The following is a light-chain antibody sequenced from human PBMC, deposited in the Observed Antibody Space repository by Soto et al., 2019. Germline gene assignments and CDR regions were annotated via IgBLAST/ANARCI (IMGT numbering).Light chain of an antibody. CDR3: QVWDSGSNHVV. CDR2: SDS. Sequence: SYELTQPPSVSVAPGQTARITCGGDNIGSTSVHWYQQKPGQAPVLVIYSDSDRPSAIPERFSGSNSANTATLTVSRVKAVDEAEYYCQVWDSGSNHVVFGGGTKLTVL. V-gene: IGLV3-21*04. J-gene: IGLJ3*02. CDR1: NIGSTS.